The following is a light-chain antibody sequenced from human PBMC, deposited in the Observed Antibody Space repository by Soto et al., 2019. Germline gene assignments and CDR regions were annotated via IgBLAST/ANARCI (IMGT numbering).Light chain of an antibody. CDR3: VAWDDSLNGYVV. V-gene: IGLV2-14*04. CDR2: DVT. Sequence: SCTGTSSDVGGYNFVSWYQQHPDKAPKLMIYDVTNRPSGVSNRFSGSKSGNSASLTISGLQSEDEADYYCVAWDDSLNGYVVFGGGT. J-gene: IGLJ2*01. CDR1: SSDVGGYNF.